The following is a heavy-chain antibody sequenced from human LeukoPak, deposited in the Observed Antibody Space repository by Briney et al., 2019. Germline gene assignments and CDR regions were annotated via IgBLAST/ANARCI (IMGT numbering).Heavy chain of an antibody. D-gene: IGHD2-21*01. CDR2: INPNSGDT. CDR1: GYTFTGYY. Sequence: GASVKVSCKASGYTFTGYYMHWVRQAPGQGLEWMGWINPNSGDTNYAQKFQGRVTMTRDTSISTAYMELSRLRSDDTAVYYCARSLWSQSSIPTYWGQGTLVAVSS. CDR3: ARSLWSQSSIPTY. V-gene: IGHV1-2*02. J-gene: IGHJ4*02.